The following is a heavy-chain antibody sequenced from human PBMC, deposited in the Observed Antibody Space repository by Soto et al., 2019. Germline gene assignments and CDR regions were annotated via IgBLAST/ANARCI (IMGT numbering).Heavy chain of an antibody. J-gene: IGHJ5*02. Sequence: QLQLQESGSGLVKPSQTLSLTCAVAGGSISSGGYSWSWIRQPPGKGLEWIGYIYHSGSTYYNPSIKSRVPIPVDRSKNKFSLKRSSVTAADTAVYYCARGAFTMVRGVIINVNWFDPWGQGTLVTVSS. CDR1: GGSISSGGYS. D-gene: IGHD3-10*01. CDR3: ARGAFTMVRGVIINVNWFDP. CDR2: IYHSGST. V-gene: IGHV4-30-2*01.